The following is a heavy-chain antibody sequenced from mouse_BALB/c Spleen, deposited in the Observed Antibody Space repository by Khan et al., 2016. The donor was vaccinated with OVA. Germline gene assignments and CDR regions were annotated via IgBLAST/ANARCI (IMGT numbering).Heavy chain of an antibody. J-gene: IGHJ3*01. CDR1: GSTFTSYV. CDR3: AQVGTEYVSCDY. D-gene: IGHD1-1*02. V-gene: IGHV1S136*01. CDR2: IYPFNYDT. Sequence: EVQLQQSGPELVKPGASVKMSCKASGSTFTSYVMHWVKQKPGLGLEWIVYIYPFNYDTKYNEKFKDKVTLTSDKSSSTAYMELSSLASEDSAVEEGAQVGTEYVSCDYGGQGTLVTVAA.